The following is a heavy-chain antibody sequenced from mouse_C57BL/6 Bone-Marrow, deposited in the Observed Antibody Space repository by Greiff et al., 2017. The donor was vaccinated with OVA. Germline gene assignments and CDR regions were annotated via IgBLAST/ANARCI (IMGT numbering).Heavy chain of an antibody. D-gene: IGHD2-4*01. CDR3: ARFYYDYFYYYAMDY. Sequence: DVHLVESGGGLVQPGGSLSLSCAASGFTFTDYYMSWVRQPPGKALEWLGFIRNKANGYTTEYSASVKGRFTISRDNSQSILYLQMNALRAEDSATYYCARFYYDYFYYYAMDYGGQGTSVTVSS. CDR2: IRNKANGYTT. J-gene: IGHJ4*01. V-gene: IGHV7-3*01. CDR1: GFTFTDYY.